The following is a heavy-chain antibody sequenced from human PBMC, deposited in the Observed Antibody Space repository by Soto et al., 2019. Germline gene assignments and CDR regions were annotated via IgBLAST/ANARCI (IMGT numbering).Heavy chain of an antibody. Sequence: PSETLSLTCTVSGGSISSSSYYWGWIRQPPGKGLEWIGSIYYSGSTYYNPSLKSRVTISVDTSKNQFSLKLSSVTAADTAVYYCARHPVHITIFGVVYNWFDPWGQGTLVTVSS. J-gene: IGHJ5*02. V-gene: IGHV4-39*01. D-gene: IGHD3-3*01. CDR3: ARHPVHITIFGVVYNWFDP. CDR1: GGSISSSSYY. CDR2: IYYSGST.